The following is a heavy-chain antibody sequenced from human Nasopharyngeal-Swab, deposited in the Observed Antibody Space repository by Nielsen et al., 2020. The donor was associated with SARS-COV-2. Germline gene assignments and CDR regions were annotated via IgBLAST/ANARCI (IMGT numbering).Heavy chain of an antibody. J-gene: IGHJ4*02. CDR3: ARNTPAMFAY. D-gene: IGHD2-2*02. CDR2: ISSTGDYI. V-gene: IGHV3-21*01. CDR1: GFTFSIYT. Sequence: GESLKISCAASGFTFSIYTINWVRQAPGKGLEWVSAISSTGDYIYYAASVKGRFTISRDNAKNSLYLQMDNLRAEDTAVYYCARNTPAMFAYWGRGTLVTVSS.